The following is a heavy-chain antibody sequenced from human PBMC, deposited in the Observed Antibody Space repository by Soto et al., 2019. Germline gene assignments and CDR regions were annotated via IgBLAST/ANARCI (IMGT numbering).Heavy chain of an antibody. Sequence: EVQLVESGGGLVKPGGSLRLSCAASGFTFSDAWMNWVRQASGKGLEWVGRIKSNTDGGTTDYAAPVKGRFTISRDDSENTLYLEMNSLKTEDTAVYYCTADRAKMPTITIAYWGQGSLVTVSS. CDR2: IKSNTDGGTT. V-gene: IGHV3-15*07. CDR3: TADRAKMPTITIAY. D-gene: IGHD3-3*01. CDR1: GFTFSDAW. J-gene: IGHJ4*02.